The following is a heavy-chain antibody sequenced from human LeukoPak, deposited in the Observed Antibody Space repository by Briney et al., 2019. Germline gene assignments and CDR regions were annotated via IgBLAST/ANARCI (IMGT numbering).Heavy chain of an antibody. Sequence: PGGSLRLSCAASGFTFSSYGMHWVRQAPGKGLEWVAVISYDGSNKYYADSVKGRFTISRDNAKNSLYLQMNSLRAEDTAVYYCARGSAMIVVVIDYWGQGTLVTVSS. CDR3: ARGSAMIVVVIDY. D-gene: IGHD3-22*01. J-gene: IGHJ4*02. CDR2: ISYDGSNK. CDR1: GFTFSSYG. V-gene: IGHV3-30*03.